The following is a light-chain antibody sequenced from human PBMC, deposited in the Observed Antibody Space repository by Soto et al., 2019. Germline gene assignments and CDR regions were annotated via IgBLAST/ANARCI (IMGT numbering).Light chain of an antibody. J-gene: IGKJ1*01. CDR3: QQYNNWPGT. CDR2: GAS. Sequence: EIVMTQSPATLSGSPGERANLSCRASQSVSSNLAWYQQKPGQAPRLLIYGASTRATGIPARFSGSGSWTEFTLTISRLQSEAFAVYYCQQYNNWPGTFGQGTKVEIK. CDR1: QSVSSN. V-gene: IGKV3-15*01.